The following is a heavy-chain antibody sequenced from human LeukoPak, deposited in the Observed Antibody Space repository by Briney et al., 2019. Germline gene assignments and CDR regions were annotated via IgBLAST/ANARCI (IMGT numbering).Heavy chain of an antibody. Sequence: SETLSLTYTVSGGSIGTTNYYWGWLRQPPGKGLEWIGSIYYSETTYDNPSLESRVTISIETSKNQFSLKLSSVTAADTAVYYCARQRADYFYYYVDVWGKGTTVTVS. J-gene: IGHJ6*03. D-gene: IGHD3-9*01. CDR2: IYYSETT. V-gene: IGHV4-39*01. CDR1: GGSIGTTNYY. CDR3: ARQRADYFYYYVDV.